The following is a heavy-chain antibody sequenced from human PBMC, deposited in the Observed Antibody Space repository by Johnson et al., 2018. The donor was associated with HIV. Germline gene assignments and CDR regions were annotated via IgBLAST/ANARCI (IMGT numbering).Heavy chain of an antibody. D-gene: IGHD6-13*01. CDR2: INWNGGRR. CDR1: GVTFDDYG. CDR3: AREAGSSLSFDI. J-gene: IGHJ3*02. Sequence: QLVESGGGVVRPGGSLRLSCVVSGVTFDDYGMSWVRQAPGKGLEWVSGINWNGGRRGYAGSVKGRFTISRDNAKNFLYLQMNGLRAEDTALYDCAREAGSSLSFDIWGQGTMVTVSS. V-gene: IGHV3-20*01.